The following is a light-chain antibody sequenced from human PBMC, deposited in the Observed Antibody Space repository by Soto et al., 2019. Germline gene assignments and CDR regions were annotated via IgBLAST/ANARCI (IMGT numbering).Light chain of an antibody. V-gene: IGLV2-14*01. J-gene: IGLJ3*02. CDR3: CSYTSSSTWV. Sequence: QSALTQPASVSGSPGQSITISCTGTSSDVGDYDYVSWYQQHPGKAPKLMIFEVNNRPSGVSNRFSGSKSGSTASLTISGLQAEDEADYYCCSYTSSSTWVFGGGTKLTVL. CDR2: EVN. CDR1: SSDVGDYDY.